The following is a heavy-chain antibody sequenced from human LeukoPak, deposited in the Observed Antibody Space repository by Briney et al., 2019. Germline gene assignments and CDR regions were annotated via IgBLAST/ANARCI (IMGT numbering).Heavy chain of an antibody. CDR1: GGSFSGYY. CDR3: ARARSGKWGFDY. D-gene: IGHD1-26*01. CDR2: INQSGST. J-gene: IGHJ4*02. Sequence: SETLSLTCAVYGGSFSGYYWSWIRQPPGKGLEWIGEINQSGSTNYNPSLKSRVTISVDTSKNQFSLKLSSVTAADTAVYYCARARSGKWGFDYWGQGTLVTVSS. V-gene: IGHV4-34*01.